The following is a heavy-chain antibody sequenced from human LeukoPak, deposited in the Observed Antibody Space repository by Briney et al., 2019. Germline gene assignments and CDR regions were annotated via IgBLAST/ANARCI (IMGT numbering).Heavy chain of an antibody. CDR1: GFTFSDYY. J-gene: IGHJ4*02. Sequence: GGSLRLSCAASGFTFSDYYMSWIRQAPGKGLEWVSYISSSGSTIYYADSVKGRFTISRDNAKNSLYLQMNSLRAEDTAVYYCAREIGVLRYFDWLPLYWGQGTLVTVSS. D-gene: IGHD3-9*01. CDR3: AREIGVLRYFDWLPLY. V-gene: IGHV3-11*01. CDR2: ISSSGSTI.